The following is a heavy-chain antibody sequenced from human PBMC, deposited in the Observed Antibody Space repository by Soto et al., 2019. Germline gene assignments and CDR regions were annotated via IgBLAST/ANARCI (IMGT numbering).Heavy chain of an antibody. J-gene: IGHJ3*02. CDR1: GGSISSGGYY. CDR3: ARIIPRDAFDI. Sequence: SETLSLTCTVSGGSISSGGYYWSWIRQHPGKGLEWFGYIYYSGSTYYNPSLKSRVTISVDTSKNQFSLKLSSVTAADTAVYYCARIIPRDAFDIWGQGTMVTVSS. CDR2: IYYSGST. V-gene: IGHV4-31*03.